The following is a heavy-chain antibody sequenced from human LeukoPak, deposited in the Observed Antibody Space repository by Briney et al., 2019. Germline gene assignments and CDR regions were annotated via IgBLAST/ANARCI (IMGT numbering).Heavy chain of an antibody. Sequence: GGSLRLSCAASGFTFSSYWMHWVRQAPGKGLVWVSRINSDGRSTSYADSVKGRFTISRDNAKNTLYLQMNSLRAEDTAVYYCARAQYIPPFDPWGQGTLVTVSS. CDR3: ARAQYIPPFDP. CDR1: GFTFSSYW. V-gene: IGHV3-74*01. D-gene: IGHD6-6*01. CDR2: INSDGRST. J-gene: IGHJ5*02.